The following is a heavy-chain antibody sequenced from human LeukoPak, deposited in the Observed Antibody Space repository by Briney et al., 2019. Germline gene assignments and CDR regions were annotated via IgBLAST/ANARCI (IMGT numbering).Heavy chain of an antibody. J-gene: IGHJ4*02. D-gene: IGHD3-22*01. CDR2: IKQDGSEK. V-gene: IGHV3-7*04. Sequence: GRSLRLSCAASGLTFIDSAIHWVRQAPGKGLEWVANIKQDGSEKYYVDSVKGRFTISRDNAKNSLYLQMNSLRAEDTAVYYCARAKYYYDSSGYYPAYFDYWGQGTLVTVSS. CDR3: ARAKYYYDSSGYYPAYFDY. CDR1: GLTFIDSA.